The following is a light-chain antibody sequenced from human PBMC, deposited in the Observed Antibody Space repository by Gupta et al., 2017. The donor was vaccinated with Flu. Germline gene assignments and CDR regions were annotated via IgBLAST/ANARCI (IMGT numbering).Light chain of an antibody. CDR3: QSYDTSLTTLV. Sequence: VTISCTGSSSSIGAGYAVHWYQHLPGTAPKLLIFLNNNRPSGVPDRFSGSKYGTSASLAITGLQAEDEADYYCQSYDTSLTTLVFGGGTRVTVL. J-gene: IGLJ2*01. V-gene: IGLV1-40*01. CDR1: SSSIGAGYA. CDR2: LNN.